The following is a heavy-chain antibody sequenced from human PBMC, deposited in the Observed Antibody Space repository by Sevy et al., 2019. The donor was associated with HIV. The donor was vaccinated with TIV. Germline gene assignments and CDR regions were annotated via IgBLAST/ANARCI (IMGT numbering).Heavy chain of an antibody. CDR2: ISGSGGST. CDR1: GFTFSSYA. CDR3: AKDRYHTSGYYPEGAFDI. D-gene: IGHD3-22*01. V-gene: IGHV3-23*01. Sequence: GGSLRLSCAASGFTFSSYALNWVRQAPGKGLEWVSTISGSGGSTYYAASVKGRFTISRDNSKNTLYLQMDSLRAEDTAVYYCAKDRYHTSGYYPEGAFDIWGQGTMSPSPQ. J-gene: IGHJ3*02.